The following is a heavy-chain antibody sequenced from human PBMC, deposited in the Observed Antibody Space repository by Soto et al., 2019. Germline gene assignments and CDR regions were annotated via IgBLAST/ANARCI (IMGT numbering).Heavy chain of an antibody. CDR2: IYYSGST. CDR3: AGFVVPASRNSGFDY. D-gene: IGHD2-15*01. J-gene: IGHJ4*02. V-gene: IGHV4-39*01. CDR1: GISVSTSDYY. Sequence: SETLSLTCTVSGISVSTSDYYWGWVRQPPGKGLDWIGNIYYSGSTFYNPSLRSRVTLSVDTSKNQFSLRLNSVTVADTAVYFCAGFVVPASRNSGFDYWGQGTLGTVSS.